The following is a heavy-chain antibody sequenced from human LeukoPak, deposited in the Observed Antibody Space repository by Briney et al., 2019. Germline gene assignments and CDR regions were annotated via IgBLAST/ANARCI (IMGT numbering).Heavy chain of an antibody. CDR2: IYTSWST. Sequence: SETLSLTCTVSGGSISSYYWSWIRQPPGKGLEWIGYIYTSWSTNHNPSLKSRVTISVDTSKNQFSLKLSSVTAADTAVYYCARHVLYNWNDKAEIAFDIWGQGTMVTVSS. D-gene: IGHD1-1*01. CDR1: GGSISSYY. CDR3: ARHVLYNWNDKAEIAFDI. V-gene: IGHV4-4*09. J-gene: IGHJ3*02.